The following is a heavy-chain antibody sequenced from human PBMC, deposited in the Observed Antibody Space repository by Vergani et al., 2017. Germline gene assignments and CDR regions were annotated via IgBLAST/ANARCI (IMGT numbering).Heavy chain of an antibody. CDR3: TRGWYYDSIAYWAY. D-gene: IGHD3-22*01. Sequence: QVQLVQSGAEVKKPGASVKVSCTSSGDTFTSYYMHWVRQAPGQGLEWMGIINPSGGSTSYAQKFQGRVTMTRDTSTIPVYMELSSLRSGDTAVYYCTRGWYYDSIAYWAYWGQGTLVTVSS. V-gene: IGHV1-46*03. J-gene: IGHJ4*02. CDR2: INPSGGST. CDR1: GDTFTSYY.